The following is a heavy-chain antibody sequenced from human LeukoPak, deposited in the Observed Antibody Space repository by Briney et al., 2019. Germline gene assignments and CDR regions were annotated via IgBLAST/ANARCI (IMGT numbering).Heavy chain of an antibody. J-gene: IGHJ4*02. CDR1: GFNFNNHW. D-gene: IGHD3-3*01. V-gene: IGHV3-7*01. CDR3: ANEEWYRFSY. CDR2: IKPDGRGQ. Sequence: GGSLRLSCAASGFNFNNHWMAWVRQAPGKGLEWVTNIKPDGRGQNYVDSVKGRFTISRDNAKNSLYLQMNSLRAEDTAVYYCANEEWYRFSYWGQGILVTVSS.